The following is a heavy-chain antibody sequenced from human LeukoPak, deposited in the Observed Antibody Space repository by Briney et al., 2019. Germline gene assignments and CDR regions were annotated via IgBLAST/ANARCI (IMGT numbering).Heavy chain of an antibody. V-gene: IGHV1-46*03. CDR3: AREDYDSSGYPNLGYYFDY. CDR1: GYTFTSYY. J-gene: IGHJ4*02. Sequence: GASVKVSCKASGYTFTSYYMHWVRQAPGQGLEWMGIINPSGGSTSYAQKFQGRVTMTRDTSTSTVYKELSSLRSEDTAVYYCAREDYDSSGYPNLGYYFDYWGQGTLVTVSS. D-gene: IGHD3-22*01. CDR2: INPSGGST.